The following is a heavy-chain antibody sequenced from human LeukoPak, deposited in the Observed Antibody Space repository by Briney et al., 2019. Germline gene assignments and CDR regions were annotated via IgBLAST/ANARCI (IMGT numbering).Heavy chain of an antibody. J-gene: IGHJ4*02. D-gene: IGHD3-22*01. V-gene: IGHV3-49*04. CDR1: GFTFGDYA. CDR2: IRNKAYGVTT. CDR3: TRDTGYYDSSGSYYTQPNDY. Sequence: GGSVRLSCTASGFTFGDYAMSWVRQAPGKGLEWVGFIRNKAYGVTTEYAASVKGRFTISRDDSKSIAYLQMNSLKTEDTAVYYCTRDTGYYDSSGSYYTQPNDYWGQGAPVSASS.